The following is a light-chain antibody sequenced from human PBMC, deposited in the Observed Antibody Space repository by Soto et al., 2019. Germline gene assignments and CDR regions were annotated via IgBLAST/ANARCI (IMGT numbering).Light chain of an antibody. V-gene: IGKV1-12*01. Sequence: DIQMTQSPSSVSASVGDRVTITCRASQDISSWFGWYQLKPGKAPKLLIYAASSLQSGVPSRFSGSGSGTDFTLTISSLQPEDFATYFCQQTNSFPLTFDGGTKVEIK. CDR1: QDISSW. CDR2: AAS. CDR3: QQTNSFPLT. J-gene: IGKJ4*01.